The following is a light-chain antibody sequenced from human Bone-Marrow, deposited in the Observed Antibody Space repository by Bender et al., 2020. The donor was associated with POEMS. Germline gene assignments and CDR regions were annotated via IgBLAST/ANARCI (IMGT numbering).Light chain of an antibody. V-gene: IGLV3-25*02. CDR2: KDN. J-gene: IGLJ2*01. Sequence: SYVLTQAPSVSVAPGQTARITCSGDALPQQYGYWYQQKPGQAPVLLIYKDNQRPSGIPERFSGSNSGNTATLTISRVEAGDEADYYCQVTETYSDRVVFGGGTKLTVL. CDR3: QVTETYSDRVV. CDR1: ALPQQY.